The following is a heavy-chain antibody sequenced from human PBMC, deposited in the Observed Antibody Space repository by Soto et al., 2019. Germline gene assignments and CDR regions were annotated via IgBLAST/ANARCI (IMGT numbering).Heavy chain of an antibody. Sequence: ASVKVSCKASGYTFANYGITWVRQAPGQGLELVGWISVYNGDTNFAQKFRGRVTLTTDTSTTTAYMELRGLRSDDTAVYYCARDRDDSYDYWGQGTLVTVSS. CDR2: ISVYNGDT. CDR1: GYTFANYG. D-gene: IGHD3-22*01. V-gene: IGHV1-18*01. J-gene: IGHJ4*02. CDR3: ARDRDDSYDY.